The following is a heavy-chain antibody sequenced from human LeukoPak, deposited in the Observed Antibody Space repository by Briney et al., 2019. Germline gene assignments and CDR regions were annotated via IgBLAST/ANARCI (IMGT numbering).Heavy chain of an antibody. D-gene: IGHD5-12*01. V-gene: IGHV1-2*02. J-gene: IGHJ6*02. CDR3: ARMGVEYSGLPSDLLYYYYGMDV. CDR2: INPNSGGT. CDR1: GYTFTGYY. Sequence: GASVKVSCKASGYTFTGYYMHWVRQAPGQGLEWMGWINPNSGGTNYAQKLQGRVTMTTDTSTSTAYMELRSLRSDDTAVYYCARMGVEYSGLPSDLLYYYYGMDVWGQGTTVTVSS.